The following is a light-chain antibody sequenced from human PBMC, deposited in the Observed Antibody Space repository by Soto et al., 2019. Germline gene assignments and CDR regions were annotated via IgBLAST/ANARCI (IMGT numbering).Light chain of an antibody. V-gene: IGKV3-20*01. CDR3: QVYGNSPLYT. J-gene: IGKJ2*01. Sequence: EIVLTQSPGTLSLSPGERATFSCRASQSVSNSSLAWYQQKPGQAPRLLLFAASRRATGIPDTFSGSGSGTDFTLTISSLEPEDFAVYYCQVYGNSPLYTFGQGTRLAIK. CDR2: AAS. CDR1: QSVSNSS.